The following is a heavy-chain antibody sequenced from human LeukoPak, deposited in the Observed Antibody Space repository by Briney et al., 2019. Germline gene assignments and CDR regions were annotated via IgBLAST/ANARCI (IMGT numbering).Heavy chain of an antibody. D-gene: IGHD5-18*01. CDR2: INPSGGSS. V-gene: IGHV1-46*01. Sequence: AAVKVSCKPSGYIFTNSYMHWVRQAPGQGLEWMGIINPSGGSSSSAQTFQGRVTMTRDMSTSTVYMELSSLRSEDTAIYYCAKEVIGSGYSYGLYWGQGTLVTVSS. CDR3: AKEVIGSGYSYGLY. CDR1: GYIFTNSY. J-gene: IGHJ4*02.